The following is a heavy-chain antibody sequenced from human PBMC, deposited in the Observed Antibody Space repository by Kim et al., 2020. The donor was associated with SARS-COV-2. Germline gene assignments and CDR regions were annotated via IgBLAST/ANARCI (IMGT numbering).Heavy chain of an antibody. CDR1: GGSFSGYY. J-gene: IGHJ4*02. Sequence: SETLSLTCAVYGGSFSGYYWSWIRQPPGKGLEWIGEINHSGSTNYNPSLKSRVTISVDTSKNQFSLKLSSVTAADTAVYYCARGRRRYCSSTSCYTGFDYWGQGTLVTVSS. CDR3: ARGRRRYCSSTSCYTGFDY. CDR2: INHSGST. D-gene: IGHD2-2*02. V-gene: IGHV4-34*01.